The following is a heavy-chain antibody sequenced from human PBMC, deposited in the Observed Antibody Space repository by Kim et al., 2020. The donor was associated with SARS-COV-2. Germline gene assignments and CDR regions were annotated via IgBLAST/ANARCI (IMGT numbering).Heavy chain of an antibody. CDR3: ARGGRGYSPFDY. CDR1: GFIVSSNY. J-gene: IGHJ4*02. Sequence: GGSLRLSCAASGFIVSSNYMNWVRQAPGKGLEWVSVLYSSGITYYAASVKGRFTISRDNSKNTLFLQMNSLRAEDTAVYYCARGGRGYSPFDYWGRGTLV. CDR2: LYSSGIT. V-gene: IGHV3-53*01. D-gene: IGHD5-18*01.